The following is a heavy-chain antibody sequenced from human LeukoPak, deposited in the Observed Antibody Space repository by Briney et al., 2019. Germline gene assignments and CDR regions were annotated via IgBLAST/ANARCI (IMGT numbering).Heavy chain of an antibody. D-gene: IGHD3-22*01. V-gene: IGHV4-4*07. CDR2: IYTSGST. CDR3: ARLVDSSGYLYYFDY. J-gene: IGHJ4*02. Sequence: PSETLSLTCTVSGGSISSYYWSWIRQPAGKGLEWIGRIYTSGSTNYNPSLKSRVTMSVDTSKNQFSLKLSSVTAADTAVYYCARLVDSSGYLYYFDYWGQGTLVTVSS. CDR1: GGSISSYY.